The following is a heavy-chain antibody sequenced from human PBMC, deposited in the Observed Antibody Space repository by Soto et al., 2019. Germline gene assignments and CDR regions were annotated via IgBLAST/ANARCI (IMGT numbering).Heavy chain of an antibody. Sequence: QITLKESGPTLVKPTQTLTLTCTFSGFSLSTSGVGVGWVRQPPGKALEWLAVIYWDDDKRYSPSLKSRLTITKGTSKHQVVLTMTDMDPVDTATYYCARHSTAAGLDYWGQGTLVTVSS. J-gene: IGHJ4*02. CDR1: GFSLSTSGVG. V-gene: IGHV2-5*02. CDR2: IYWDDDK. D-gene: IGHD4-17*01. CDR3: ARHSTAAGLDY.